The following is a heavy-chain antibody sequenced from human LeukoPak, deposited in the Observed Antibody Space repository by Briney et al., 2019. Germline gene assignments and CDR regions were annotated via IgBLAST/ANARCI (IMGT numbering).Heavy chain of an antibody. CDR3: AKAGGSGYYNDAFDI. D-gene: IGHD3-22*01. Sequence: PGGSLILSCAASGFTFSSYSMNWVRQAPGKGLEWVSSISSSSSYIYYADSVKGRFTISRDNAKNSLYLQMSSLRAEDMALYYCAKAGGSGYYNDAFDIWGQGTMVTVSS. V-gene: IGHV3-21*04. CDR1: GFTFSSYS. CDR2: ISSSSSYI. J-gene: IGHJ3*02.